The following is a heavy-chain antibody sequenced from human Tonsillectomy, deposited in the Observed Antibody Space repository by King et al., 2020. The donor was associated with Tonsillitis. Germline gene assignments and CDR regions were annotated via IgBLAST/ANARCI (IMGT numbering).Heavy chain of an antibody. Sequence: VQLVESGGGLVKPGGSLRLSCAASGFTFSNAWMSWVRQAPGKGLEWVGGIKSKTDGGTTDYAAPVKGRFTISRDDSKNTLYLQMNSLKTEDTAVYYCTTHVLLWFESTIWGQGTLVTVSS. V-gene: IGHV3-15*01. J-gene: IGHJ4*02. D-gene: IGHD3-10*01. CDR2: IKSKTDGGTT. CDR1: GFTFSNAW. CDR3: TTHVLLWFESTI.